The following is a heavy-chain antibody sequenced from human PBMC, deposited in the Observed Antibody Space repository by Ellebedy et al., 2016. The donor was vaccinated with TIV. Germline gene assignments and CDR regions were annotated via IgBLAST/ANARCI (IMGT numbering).Heavy chain of an antibody. J-gene: IGHJ6*02. CDR1: GYTFTSYY. CDR3: ARDWDAAMASFYYYGLDV. CDR2: INPSDGST. V-gene: IGHV1-46*01. D-gene: IGHD5-18*01. Sequence: AASVKVSCKASGYTFTSYYIHWVRQAPGQGLEWMGVINPSDGSTTYAQKFQGRVTMTRDTSTSTVYMELRNLRFDDTAVYYCARDWDAAMASFYYYGLDVWGQGTTVTVSS.